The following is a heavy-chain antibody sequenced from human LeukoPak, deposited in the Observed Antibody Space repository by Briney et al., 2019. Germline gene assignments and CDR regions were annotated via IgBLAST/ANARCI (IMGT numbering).Heavy chain of an antibody. Sequence: PSETLSLTCAVSGYSISSGYYWGWFRQPSGKGLEWIACSYHSGSTYNNPSLKSRVTISVDTSKNRFSLRLISVTAADTAVYYCARQGGSSSPYYYYYMDVWGKGTTVTVSS. CDR2: SYHSGST. D-gene: IGHD6-13*01. CDR1: GYSISSGYY. CDR3: ARQGGSSSPYYYYYMDV. V-gene: IGHV4-38-2*01. J-gene: IGHJ6*03.